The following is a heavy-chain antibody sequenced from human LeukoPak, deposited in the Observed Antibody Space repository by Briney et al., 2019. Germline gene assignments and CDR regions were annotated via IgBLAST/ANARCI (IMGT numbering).Heavy chain of an antibody. D-gene: IGHD2-21*02. CDR2: ISSTGTTI. Sequence: PGGSLRLSCAASGFTFSSYEMNWVRQAPGKGLEWVSYISSTGTTIYYADSVKGRFTISRDNAKSSLYLQMNSLRAEGTAVYYCARAAPSTFLPYCGGDCSARWGQGTLVTVSS. J-gene: IGHJ4*02. CDR3: ARAAPSTFLPYCGGDCSAR. CDR1: GFTFSSYE. V-gene: IGHV3-48*03.